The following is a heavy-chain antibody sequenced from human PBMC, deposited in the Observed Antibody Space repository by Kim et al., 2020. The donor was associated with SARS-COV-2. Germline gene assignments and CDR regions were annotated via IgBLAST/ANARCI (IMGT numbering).Heavy chain of an antibody. D-gene: IGHD2-8*01. CDR1: GFTFSSYS. J-gene: IGHJ6*02. CDR3: ARDLVWTRGYYYGMDV. V-gene: IGHV3-21*01. Sequence: GGSLRLSCAASGFTFSSYSMNWVRQAPGKGLEWVSSISSSSSYIYYADSVKGRFTISRDNAKNSLYLQMNSLRAEDTAVYYCARDLVWTRGYYYGMDVWGQGTTVTVSS. CDR2: ISSSSSYI.